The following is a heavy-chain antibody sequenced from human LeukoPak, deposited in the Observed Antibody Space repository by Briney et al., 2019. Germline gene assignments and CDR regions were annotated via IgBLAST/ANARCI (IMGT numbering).Heavy chain of an antibody. V-gene: IGHV4-59*01. Sequence: SETLSLTCTVSGGSISSYYWSWIRQPPGKGLEWIGYIYYSGSTNYNPSLQSRVTISVDTSKNQFSLKLSSVTAADTAVYYCARATYSSGWGTSDYWGQGTLVTVSS. J-gene: IGHJ4*02. CDR2: IYYSGST. CDR1: GGSISSYY. D-gene: IGHD6-19*01. CDR3: ARATYSSGWGTSDY.